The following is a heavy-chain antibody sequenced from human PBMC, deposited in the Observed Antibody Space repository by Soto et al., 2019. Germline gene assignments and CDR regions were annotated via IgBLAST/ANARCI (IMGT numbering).Heavy chain of an antibody. J-gene: IGHJ6*02. D-gene: IGHD2-2*01. CDR2: ISAYNGNT. CDR3: ADPVPAATHYDYYDMDV. V-gene: IGHV1-18*01. Sequence: ASVKASCKSSGDTFTSYGISWVRQAPEQGLEWMGWISAYNGNTNYAQKLQGRVTMTTDTSTSTLYLQMNSLRADDTAVYYCADPVPAATHYDYYDMDVWGQGTTVTVSS. CDR1: GDTFTSYG.